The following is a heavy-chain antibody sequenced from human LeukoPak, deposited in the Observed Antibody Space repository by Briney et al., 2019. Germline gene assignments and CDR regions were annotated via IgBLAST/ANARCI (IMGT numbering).Heavy chain of an antibody. J-gene: IGHJ4*02. V-gene: IGHV3-21*01. CDR1: GFTFSTYS. Sequence: PGGSLRLSCAASGFTFSTYSMNWVRQAPGKGLERVSSISGSSIYIYYADSVKGRFTISRDNAKNSLYLQLNSLRAEDTAVYYCARDPLYYDGSGYYYDYWGQGTLVTVSS. CDR3: ARDPLYYDGSGYYYDY. CDR2: ISGSSIYI. D-gene: IGHD3-22*01.